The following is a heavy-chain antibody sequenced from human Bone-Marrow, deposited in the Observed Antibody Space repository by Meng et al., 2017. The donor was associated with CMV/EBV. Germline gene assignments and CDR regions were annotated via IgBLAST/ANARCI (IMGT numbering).Heavy chain of an antibody. Sequence: ASVKVSCKGSGYSFSGYYMHWVRQAPGQGLQWMGWINAISGATKYAQKFQGRVTMTTDTSISTVFMELSGLRSDDTAVYYCARRSNHDFWGQGTLVTVSS. D-gene: IGHD1-14*01. CDR1: GYSFSGYY. CDR3: ARRSNHDF. CDR2: INAISGAT. J-gene: IGHJ4*02. V-gene: IGHV1-2*02.